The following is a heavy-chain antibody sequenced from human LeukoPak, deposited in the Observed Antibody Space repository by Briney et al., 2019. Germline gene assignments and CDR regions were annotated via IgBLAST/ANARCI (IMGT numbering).Heavy chain of an antibody. J-gene: IGHJ4*02. Sequence: GGSLRLSCAASGSTVSSNYMSWVRQALGKGLEWVSVIYSGGSTYYADSVKGRFTISRDNSKNTLYLQMNSLRAEDTAVYYCARLARPYYFDYWGQGTLVTVSS. CDR1: GSTVSSNY. CDR3: ARLARPYYFDY. CDR2: IYSGGST. V-gene: IGHV3-66*01.